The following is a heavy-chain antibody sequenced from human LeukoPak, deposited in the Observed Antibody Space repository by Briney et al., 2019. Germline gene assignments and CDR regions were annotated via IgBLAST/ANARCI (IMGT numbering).Heavy chain of an antibody. Sequence: GESLQVSCQGSGYSFTSYWIGWVRQMPGKGLEWMGIIYPGDSDTRYSPSFQGQVTISADKSISTAYLQWSSLKASDTAMYYCASLGIVGATTADYWGQGTLVTVSS. CDR1: GYSFTSYW. V-gene: IGHV5-51*01. D-gene: IGHD1-26*01. CDR3: ASLGIVGATTADY. CDR2: IYPGDSDT. J-gene: IGHJ4*02.